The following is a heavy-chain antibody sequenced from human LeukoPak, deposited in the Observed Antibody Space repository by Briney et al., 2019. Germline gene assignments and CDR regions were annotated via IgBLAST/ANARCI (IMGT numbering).Heavy chain of an antibody. Sequence: ASVKVSCKASGYTFTDYYMHWVRQAPGQGLEWMGWINPNSGGTNYAQKLQGRVTMTRDTSINIVYMELSRLTSDDTAVYYCARDGGFDYWGQGTLVTVSS. V-gene: IGHV1-2*02. CDR1: GYTFTDYY. J-gene: IGHJ4*02. CDR3: ARDGGFDY. D-gene: IGHD3-10*01. CDR2: INPNSGGT.